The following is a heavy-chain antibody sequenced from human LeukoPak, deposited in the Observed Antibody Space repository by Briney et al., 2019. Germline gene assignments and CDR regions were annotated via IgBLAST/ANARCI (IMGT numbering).Heavy chain of an antibody. Sequence: SDTLSLTCAVYGRSFSGYYWSWIPQPPGKGLEVIGEINHSGSTNYNPSLKSRVTISVDTSKNQFSLKVSSVTAADTAVYYCASRSPPSYYYYMDVWGKGTRVTVSS. CDR1: GRSFSGYY. J-gene: IGHJ6*03. CDR3: ASRSPPSYYYYMDV. CDR2: INHSGST. V-gene: IGHV4-34*01.